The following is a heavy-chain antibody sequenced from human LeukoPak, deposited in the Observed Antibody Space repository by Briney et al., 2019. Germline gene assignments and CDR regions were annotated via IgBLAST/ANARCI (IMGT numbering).Heavy chain of an antibody. J-gene: IGHJ5*02. CDR3: ARGIAAAGFFNWFDP. CDR2: IYHDGNT. CDR1: GGSISSSPW. Sequence: SGTLSLTCAVSGGSISSSPWCSWVRQPPGKGLEWIGTIYHDGNTDYNPSLKSRVTVSVDKSKNQLSLKLTSVTAADTAVYYCARGIAAAGFFNWFDPWGQGTLVTVSS. V-gene: IGHV4-4*02. D-gene: IGHD6-13*01.